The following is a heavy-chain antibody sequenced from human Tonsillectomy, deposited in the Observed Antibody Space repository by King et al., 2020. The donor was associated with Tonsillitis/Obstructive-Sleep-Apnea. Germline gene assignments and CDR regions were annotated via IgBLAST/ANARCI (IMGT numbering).Heavy chain of an antibody. CDR1: GFTFSSYS. D-gene: IGHD3-3*01. V-gene: IGHV3-21*01. Sequence: VQLVESGGGLVKPGGSLRLSCAASGFTFSSYSMNWVRQAPGKGLEWVSSISSSSSYIYYADSVKGRFTISRDNAKNSLYLQMNSLRAEDTAVYYCARMGTSREWLSPYYYYYYMDVWGKGTTVTVSS. CDR2: ISSSSSYI. CDR3: ARMGTSREWLSPYYYYYYMDV. J-gene: IGHJ6*03.